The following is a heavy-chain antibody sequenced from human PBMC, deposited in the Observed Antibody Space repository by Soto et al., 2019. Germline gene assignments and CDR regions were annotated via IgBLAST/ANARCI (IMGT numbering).Heavy chain of an antibody. D-gene: IGHD5-12*01. CDR1: GGTLRNNA. J-gene: IGHJ5*02. Sequence: QVQLVQSGAEVKTPGSSVRVSCKASGGTLRNNAITWVRQAPGQGLEWMGEIIPIFGTTKFAEKLQGRVSITADTSTNTMYMDLSSLTSEDTAVYYWARDAGYTGYANRGRFDPWGQGTLVTVSS. V-gene: IGHV1-69*06. CDR3: ARDAGYTGYANRGRFDP. CDR2: IIPIFGTT.